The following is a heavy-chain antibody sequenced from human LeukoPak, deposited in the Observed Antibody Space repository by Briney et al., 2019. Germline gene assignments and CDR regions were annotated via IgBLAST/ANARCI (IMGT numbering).Heavy chain of an antibody. J-gene: IGHJ6*03. V-gene: IGHV1-8*03. Sequence: ASVKVSCKASGYTFTSYDINWVRQATGQGLEWMGWMNPNSGNTGYAQKFQGRVTITRNTSISTAYMELSSLRSEDTAVYYCARGGWDYYYYYMDVWGKGTTVTVSS. D-gene: IGHD6-19*01. CDR2: MNPNSGNT. CDR3: ARGGWDYYYYYMDV. CDR1: GYTFTSYD.